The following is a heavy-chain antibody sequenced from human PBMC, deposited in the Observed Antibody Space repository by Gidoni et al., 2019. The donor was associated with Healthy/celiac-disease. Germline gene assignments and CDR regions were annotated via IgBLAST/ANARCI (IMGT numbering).Heavy chain of an antibody. CDR1: GGSFSGYY. J-gene: IGHJ4*02. CDR3: ARRNVYGSYFWG. V-gene: IGHV4-34*01. CDR2: INHSGSP. D-gene: IGHD1-26*01. Sequence: QVQLQQSAAGLLTPSETLYLTCAVDGGSFSGYYWRWIRPPPGKGLEWIGEINHSGSPNYNPSLKSRVTRSVDTSKNQLSLKLSSVTAADTAVYYCARRNVYGSYFWGWGQGTLVTVSS.